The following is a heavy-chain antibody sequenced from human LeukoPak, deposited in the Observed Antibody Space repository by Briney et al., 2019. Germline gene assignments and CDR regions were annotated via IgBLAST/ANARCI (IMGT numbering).Heavy chain of an antibody. CDR2: MYNSGST. V-gene: IGHV4-59*01. Sequence: SETPSLTCIVSDASISDSYWSWIRQPPGKGLEWIGYMYNSGSTNYNPSLKSRVTISVDTSKSHFSLKLSSLTAADTAVYYCARGRKWFDPWGQGILVTVSS. CDR1: DASISDSY. J-gene: IGHJ5*02. CDR3: ARGRKWFDP.